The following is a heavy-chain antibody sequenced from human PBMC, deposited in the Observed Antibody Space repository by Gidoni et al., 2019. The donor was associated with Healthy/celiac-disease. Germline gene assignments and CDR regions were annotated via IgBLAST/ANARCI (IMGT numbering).Heavy chain of an antibody. CDR2: IYYSGST. J-gene: IGHJ4*02. CDR1: GCPISSSSYS. V-gene: IGHV4-39*01. CDR3: ARHSRHLYEFDY. Sequence: QLQLQESGPGLVKPSETLSLTCTVSGCPISSSSYSWGWIRQPPGKGLEWIGSIYYSGSTYYNPSLKSRVTISVDTSKNQFSLKLSSVTAADTAVYHCARHSRHLYEFDYWGQGTLVTVSS. D-gene: IGHD2-8*01.